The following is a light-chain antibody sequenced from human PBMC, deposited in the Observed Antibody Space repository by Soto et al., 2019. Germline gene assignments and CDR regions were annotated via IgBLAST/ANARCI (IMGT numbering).Light chain of an antibody. Sequence: DIQMTQSPSSVSASVGDRVTITCRASQGISSWLAWYQQKPGKAPKLLIDAASSLQSGAPSRFSGRGSWTDFTPTISSLQAEDFAPYDCQQANSFPFSFGPGTIVDIK. CDR2: AAS. CDR1: QGISSW. J-gene: IGKJ3*01. CDR3: QQANSFPFS. V-gene: IGKV1-12*01.